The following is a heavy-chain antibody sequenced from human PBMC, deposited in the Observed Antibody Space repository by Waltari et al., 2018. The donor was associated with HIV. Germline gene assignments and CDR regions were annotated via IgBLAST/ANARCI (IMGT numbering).Heavy chain of an antibody. CDR2: VNHVGST. CDR1: GGSFSGYY. J-gene: IGHJ6*01. CDR3: ARDSAPGLAVDDDDGEFFYYGLDV. D-gene: IGHD6-19*01. Sequence: QVHLEQWGTGLLRPSETLSLTCAVYGGSFSGYYWSWIRQSPGRGLEWIGEVNHVGSTNYSPSLKGRVTVSVDTSENQFSLTMRSVTAADTAVYYCARDSAPGLAVDDDDGEFFYYGLDVWGQGTTVTVSS. V-gene: IGHV4-34*01.